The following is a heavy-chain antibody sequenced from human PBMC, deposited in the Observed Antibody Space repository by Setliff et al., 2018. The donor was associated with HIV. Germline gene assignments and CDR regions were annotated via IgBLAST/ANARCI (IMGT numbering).Heavy chain of an antibody. CDR3: AADPSYYDSSGRDHLGAFDI. CDR1: GFTFTSSA. V-gene: IGHV1-58*02. CDR2: IVVGSGNT. Sequence: ASVKVXXXASGFTFTSSAMQWVRQARGQRLEWIGWIVVGSGNTNYAQKFQERVXXXRDMSTSPAYMQLSSLRSVDTALYYFAADPSYYDSSGRDHLGAFDIXGQGTMVTVSS. D-gene: IGHD3-22*01. J-gene: IGHJ3*02.